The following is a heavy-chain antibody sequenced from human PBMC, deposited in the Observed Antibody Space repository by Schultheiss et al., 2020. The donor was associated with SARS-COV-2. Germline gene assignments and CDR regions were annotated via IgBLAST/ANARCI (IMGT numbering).Heavy chain of an antibody. CDR3: ARGTDCSSTSCYSDY. J-gene: IGHJ4*02. CDR2: INPNSGGT. V-gene: IGHV1-2*02. D-gene: IGHD2-2*01. CDR1: GYTFTGYY. Sequence: ASVKVSCKASGYTFTGYYMHWVRQAPGQGLEWMGWINPNSGGTNYAQKFQGRVTMTRDTSISTAYMELSRLRSDDTAVYYCARGTDCSSTSCYSDYWGQGTLVTVSS.